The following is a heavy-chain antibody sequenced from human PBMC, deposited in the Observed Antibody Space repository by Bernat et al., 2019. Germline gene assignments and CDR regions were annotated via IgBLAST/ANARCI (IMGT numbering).Heavy chain of an antibody. J-gene: IGHJ4*02. CDR1: GFTFSSYV. V-gene: IGHV3-23*01. CDR3: AKDIGSGSYYTQAFDY. D-gene: IGHD3-10*01. CDR2: ISGSGGST. Sequence: EVQLLESGGGLVQPGGSLRLSCAASGFTFSSYVMSWVRQAPGKGLEWVSAISGSGGSTYYADSVKGRFTISRDNSKNTLYLQMNSLRAEDTAVYYSAKDIGSGSYYTQAFDYWGQGTLVTVSS.